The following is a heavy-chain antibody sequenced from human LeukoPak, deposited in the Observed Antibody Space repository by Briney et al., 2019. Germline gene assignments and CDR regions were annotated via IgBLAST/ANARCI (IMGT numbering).Heavy chain of an antibody. J-gene: IGHJ4*02. CDR1: GFTVSSKY. CDR2: IYSGGST. CDR3: ARESSGWLQLFDY. D-gene: IGHD5-24*01. V-gene: IGHV3-66*01. Sequence: GGSLTLSCAASGFTVSSKYMSWVRQAPGKGLEWVSVIYSGGSTYYADSVKGRFTISRDNSENTVYLQMNSLRAEDTAVYYCARESSGWLQLFDYWGQGTLVTVSS.